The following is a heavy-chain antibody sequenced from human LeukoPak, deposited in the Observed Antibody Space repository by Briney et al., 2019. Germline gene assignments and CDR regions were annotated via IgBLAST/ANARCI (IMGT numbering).Heavy chain of an antibody. D-gene: IGHD2-2*01. CDR1: GFTFSSYG. CDR2: ISYDGSNK. Sequence: GGSLRLSCAASGFTFSSYGMHWVRQAPGKGLEWVAVISYDGSNKYYADSVKGRFTISRDNSKNTLYLQMNSLRAEDTAVYYCAKDNDWGSTYFDYWGQGTLVTVSS. V-gene: IGHV3-30*18. J-gene: IGHJ4*02. CDR3: AKDNDWGSTYFDY.